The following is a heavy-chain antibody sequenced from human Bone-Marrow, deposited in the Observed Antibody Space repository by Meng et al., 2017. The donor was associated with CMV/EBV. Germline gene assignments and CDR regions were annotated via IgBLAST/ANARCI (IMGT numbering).Heavy chain of an antibody. CDR2: IYHSGST. CDR3: ARGSGSCGGDCYNFDY. Sequence: SETLSLTCAVSGGSISSSNWWSWVRQPPGKGLEWIGEIYHSGSTNYNPSLKSRVTISVDKSTNQFSLKLSSVTAADTAVYYCARGSGSCGGDCYNFDYWGQGTLVTVSS. D-gene: IGHD2-21*01. CDR1: GGSISSSNW. J-gene: IGHJ4*02. V-gene: IGHV4-4*02.